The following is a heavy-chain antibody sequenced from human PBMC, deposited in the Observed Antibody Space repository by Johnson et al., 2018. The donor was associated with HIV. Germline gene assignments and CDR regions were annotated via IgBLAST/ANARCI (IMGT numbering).Heavy chain of an antibody. Sequence: VQLVESGGGLVKPGGSLRLSCAASGFSFSNAWMSWVRQAPGKGLEWVGRIKSQTDGGTTDYAAPVKGRFTISSDDSKNTLYLQMNSLKTEDTAVYYCTTPSTVTYAFDIWGQGTMVTVSS. J-gene: IGHJ3*02. CDR3: TTPSTVTYAFDI. CDR2: IKSQTDGGTT. D-gene: IGHD4-11*01. V-gene: IGHV3-15*01. CDR1: GFSFSNAW.